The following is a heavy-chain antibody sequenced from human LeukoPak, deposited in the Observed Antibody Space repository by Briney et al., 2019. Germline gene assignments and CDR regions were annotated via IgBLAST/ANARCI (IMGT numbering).Heavy chain of an antibody. CDR2: ISGSGGST. J-gene: IGHJ1*01. CDR3: AKDEYSSSSVLTEYFQH. CDR1: GFTFSSYA. D-gene: IGHD6-6*01. V-gene: IGHV3-23*01. Sequence: GGSLRLSCAASGFTFSSYAMSWVRQAPGKGLECVSAISGSGGSTYYADSVKGRFAISRDNSKNTLYLQMNSLRAEDTAVYYCAKDEYSSSSVLTEYFQHWGQGTLVTVSS.